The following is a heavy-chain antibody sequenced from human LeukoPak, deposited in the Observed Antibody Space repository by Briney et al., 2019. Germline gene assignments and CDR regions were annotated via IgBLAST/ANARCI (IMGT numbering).Heavy chain of an antibody. J-gene: IGHJ5*02. V-gene: IGHV4-59*01. D-gene: IGHD6-13*01. CDR1: GGSIDSNS. CDR3: ARRSSSWKNWFDP. CDR2: IYYSGTT. Sequence: AETLSLTCTASGGSIDSNSWTWIRQPPGKGLEWIGYIYYSGTTNHNPSLKSRVTMSVDMSKNQFSLKLSSVTAADTAVYYCARRSSSWKNWFDPWGQGTLVTVSS.